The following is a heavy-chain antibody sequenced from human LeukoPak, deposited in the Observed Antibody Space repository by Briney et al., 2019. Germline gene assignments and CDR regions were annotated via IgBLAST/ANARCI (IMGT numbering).Heavy chain of an antibody. J-gene: IGHJ3*02. V-gene: IGHV1-2*04. CDR3: ARGGITGTTRGPTRLNDAFDI. CDR1: GYTFTGYY. CDR2: INPNSGGT. D-gene: IGHD1-20*01. Sequence: AASVKVSCKASGYTFTGYYMHWVRQAPGQGLEWMGWINPNSGGTNYAQKFQGWVTMTRDTSISTAYMERSRLRSDDTAVYYCARGGITGTTRGPTRLNDAFDIWGQGTMVTVSS.